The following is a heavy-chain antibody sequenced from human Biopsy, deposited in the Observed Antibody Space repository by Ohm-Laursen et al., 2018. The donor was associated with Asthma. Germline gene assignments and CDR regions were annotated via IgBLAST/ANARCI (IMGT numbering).Heavy chain of an antibody. CDR3: VRHQYSSSWSTFDY. Sequence: SETLSLTCTVSGGSITSSSYYWGWIRQPPGKGMEWIGSMYHSGSPYYHPSLKSRATISVDTSKNQLSLKMSSVTAADTVVYFCVRHQYSSSWSTFDYWGQGALVTVSS. V-gene: IGHV4-39*01. CDR2: MYHSGSP. J-gene: IGHJ4*02. D-gene: IGHD3-22*01. CDR1: GGSITSSSYY.